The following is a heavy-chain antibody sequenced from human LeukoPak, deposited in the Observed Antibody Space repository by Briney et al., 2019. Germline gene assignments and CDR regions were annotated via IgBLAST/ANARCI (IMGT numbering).Heavy chain of an antibody. Sequence: GGSLRLSCAASGFTFSSYAMSWVRQAPGKGLEWVSAISGSGGSTYYADSMKGRFTISRDNSKNTLYLQMNSLRAEDTAVYYCAKKYSYDSYYFDYWGQGTLVTVSS. CDR3: AKKYSYDSYYFDY. V-gene: IGHV3-23*01. CDR1: GFTFSSYA. CDR2: ISGSGGST. D-gene: IGHD5-18*01. J-gene: IGHJ4*02.